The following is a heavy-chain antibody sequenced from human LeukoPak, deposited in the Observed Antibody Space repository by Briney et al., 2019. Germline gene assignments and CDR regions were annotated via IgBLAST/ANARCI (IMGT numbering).Heavy chain of an antibody. CDR3: ARGSSVAGYDAFDI. CDR2: ISAYNGNT. CDR1: GYTFTSYG. J-gene: IGHJ3*02. Sequence: ASVTVSSKASGYTFTSYGISWVRQAPGQGLERMGWISAYNGNTNYAQKLQGRVTMTTDTSTSTAYMELRSLRSDDTAVYYCARGSSVAGYDAFDIWGQGTMVTVSS. V-gene: IGHV1-18*04. D-gene: IGHD6-19*01.